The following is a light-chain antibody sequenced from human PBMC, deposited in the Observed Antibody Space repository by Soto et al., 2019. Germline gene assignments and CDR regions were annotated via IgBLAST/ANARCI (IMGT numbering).Light chain of an antibody. CDR2: EVS. CDR1: SSDVGNYKY. Sequence: QSALTQPASVSGSPGQSITISCTGTSSDVGNYKYVSWYQHHPGKAPQLMIYEVSHRPSGVANRFSGSKSGNTASLTISGLQAEDETDYYCFSYTSSGTYVFGTGTKVTVL. J-gene: IGLJ1*01. CDR3: FSYTSSGTYV. V-gene: IGLV2-14*01.